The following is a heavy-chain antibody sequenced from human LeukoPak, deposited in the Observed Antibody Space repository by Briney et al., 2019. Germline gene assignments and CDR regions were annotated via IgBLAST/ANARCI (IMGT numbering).Heavy chain of an antibody. CDR2: IYYSGST. Sequence: PSETLSLTCTVSGGSISSSSYYWGWIRQPPGKGLEWIGSIYYSGSTYYNPSLKSRVTISVDTSKSQFSLKLSSVTAADTAVYYCARDSTYYDSSGFDYWGQGTLVTVSS. CDR3: ARDSTYYDSSGFDY. V-gene: IGHV4-39*07. J-gene: IGHJ4*02. CDR1: GGSISSSSYY. D-gene: IGHD3-22*01.